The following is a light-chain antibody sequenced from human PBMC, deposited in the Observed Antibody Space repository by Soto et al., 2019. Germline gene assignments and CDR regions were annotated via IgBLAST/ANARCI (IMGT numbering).Light chain of an antibody. CDR1: QSVSSN. CDR2: GAS. J-gene: IGKJ2*02. Sequence: EIVMTQSPATLSVSPGERATLSCRASQSVSSNLAWYQQKPGQAPRLLIYGASTRATGIPARFSGSGSGTEFPLTISSLQSEDFAVYYCQQYNNWPPSCTFGQGTKLEIK. CDR3: QQYNNWPPSCT. V-gene: IGKV3-15*01.